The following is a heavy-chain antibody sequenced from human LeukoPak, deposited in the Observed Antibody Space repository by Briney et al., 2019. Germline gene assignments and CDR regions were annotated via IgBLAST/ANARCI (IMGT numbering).Heavy chain of an antibody. J-gene: IGHJ2*01. V-gene: IGHV3-30*04. CDR3: AKDRTVGASYWYFDL. Sequence: PGRSLRLSCAASGFTFSSYAMHWVRQAPGKGLEWVAVISDDGSNKYYADSVKGRFTISRDSSKNTLFLHMNTLRAEDTAIYYCAKDRTVGASYWYFDLWGRGTLVTVSS. D-gene: IGHD1-26*01. CDR1: GFTFSSYA. CDR2: ISDDGSNK.